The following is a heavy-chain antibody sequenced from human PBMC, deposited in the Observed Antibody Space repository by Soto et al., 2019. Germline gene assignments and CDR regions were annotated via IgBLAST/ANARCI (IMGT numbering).Heavy chain of an antibody. J-gene: IGHJ4*02. CDR3: TTDWEITVSTWSFGGF. V-gene: IGHV1-69*08. Sequence: QVQLVQSGAEVKKPGSSVKVSCKASGGTFSPYTINWVRQAPGQGLEWMGRIIPFHGVTNYAQKFQARVKITPDKSTSTAYMELSGMRFEDTAMYSCTTDWEITVSTWSFGGFWARGPLFTVSP. CDR1: GGTFSPYT. D-gene: IGHD3-10*01. CDR2: IIPFHGVT.